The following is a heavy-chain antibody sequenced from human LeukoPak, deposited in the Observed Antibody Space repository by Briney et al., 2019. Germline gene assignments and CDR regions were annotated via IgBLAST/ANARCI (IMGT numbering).Heavy chain of an antibody. V-gene: IGHV3-23*01. CDR2: ISGSGGST. J-gene: IGHJ4*02. D-gene: IGHD6-19*01. CDR3: AKGGGFSGWYDY. CDR1: GFTFSSYA. Sequence: GGSLRLSCAASGFTFSSYAMSLVRQAPGKGLEWVSAISGSGGSTYYADSVKGRFTISRDNSKNTLYLQMNSLRAEDTAVYYCAKGGGFSGWYDYWGQGTLVTVSS.